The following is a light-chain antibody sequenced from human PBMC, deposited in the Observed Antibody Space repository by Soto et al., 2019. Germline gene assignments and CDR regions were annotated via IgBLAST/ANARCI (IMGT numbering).Light chain of an antibody. J-gene: IGKJ5*01. CDR2: GAY. Sequence: EIVLTQSPGTLSLSPGERATLSCRASQSVSSTYVAWYQQKPGQSPRLLIYGAYSRATGISDRFSGSGSGTDFPLTINRLEPEDFAIYYCQQYRTSPITFGQGTRLDIK. V-gene: IGKV3-20*01. CDR1: QSVSSTY. CDR3: QQYRTSPIT.